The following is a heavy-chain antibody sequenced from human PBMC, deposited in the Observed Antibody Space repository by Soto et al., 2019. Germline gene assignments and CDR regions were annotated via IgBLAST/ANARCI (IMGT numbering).Heavy chain of an antibody. D-gene: IGHD6-13*01. V-gene: IGHV1-46*01. CDR3: ARDLAAADY. CDR1: VYIFINYY. J-gene: IGHJ4*02. Sequence: QVHLVQSGAEVKKPGASVKVSCKASVYIFINYYIHWVRQAPGQGLEWIGIINPNGGSTNYAQKFRGRVNMASDTSTSTVYMDLSSLRADDTAVYYCARDLAAADYLVQGTLVTVSS. CDR2: INPNGGST.